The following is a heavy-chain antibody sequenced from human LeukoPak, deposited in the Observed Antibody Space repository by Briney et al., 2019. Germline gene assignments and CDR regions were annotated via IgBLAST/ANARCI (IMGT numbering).Heavy chain of an antibody. CDR3: ARSTVTTPFFDY. Sequence: SETLSLTCTVSGGSISSYYWSWIRRPPGKGLEWIGYIYTSGSTNYNPSLKSRVTISVDTSKNQFSLKLSSVTAADTAVYYCARSTVTTPFFDYWGQGTLVTVSS. D-gene: IGHD4-11*01. J-gene: IGHJ4*02. CDR1: GGSISSYY. V-gene: IGHV4-4*09. CDR2: IYTSGST.